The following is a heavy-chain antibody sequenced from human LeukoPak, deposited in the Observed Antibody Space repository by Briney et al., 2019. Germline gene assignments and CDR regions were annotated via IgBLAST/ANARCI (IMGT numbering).Heavy chain of an antibody. V-gene: IGHV4-34*01. CDR3: ARGRSWNYYYYMDV. CDR1: GGSLSGYY. Sequence: SETLSLTCAVYGGSLSGYYWSWIRQPPGKGLEWIGEINHSGSTNYNPSLKSRVTISVDTSKNQFSLKLSSVTAADTAVYYCARGRSWNYYYYMDVWGKGTTVTVSS. CDR2: INHSGST. J-gene: IGHJ6*03. D-gene: IGHD1-26*01.